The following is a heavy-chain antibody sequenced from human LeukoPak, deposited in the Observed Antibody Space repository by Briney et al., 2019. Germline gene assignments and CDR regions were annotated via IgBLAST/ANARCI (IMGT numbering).Heavy chain of an antibody. D-gene: IGHD3-10*02. Sequence: GGSLRLSCAASGFTFSSYGMSWVRQATGKGLEGVSYISSSGSTIYYADSVKGRFTISRDNAKNSLYLQMNSLRAEDTAVYYCAELGITMIGGVWGKGTTVTISS. V-gene: IGHV3-48*04. CDR1: GFTFSSYG. CDR3: AELGITMIGGV. J-gene: IGHJ6*04. CDR2: ISSSGSTI.